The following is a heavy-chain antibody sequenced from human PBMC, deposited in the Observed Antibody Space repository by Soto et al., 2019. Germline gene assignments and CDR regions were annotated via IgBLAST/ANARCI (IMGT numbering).Heavy chain of an antibody. CDR1: GFSLSTSGVG. V-gene: IGHV2-5*02. D-gene: IGHD1-26*01. J-gene: IGHJ3*02. Sequence: QITLKESGPTLVKPTQPLTLTCTFSGFSLSTSGVGVGWIRQPPGKALEWLALIYWDDDKRYSPSLKSRLTITKDTSKNQVVLTMTNMDPVDTATYYGAHSHACEWDRRQAGAFDIWGQGTMVTVSS. CDR3: AHSHACEWDRRQAGAFDI. CDR2: IYWDDDK.